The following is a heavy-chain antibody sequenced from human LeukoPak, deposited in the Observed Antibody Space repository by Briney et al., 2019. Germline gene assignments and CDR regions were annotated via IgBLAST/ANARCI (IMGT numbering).Heavy chain of an antibody. V-gene: IGHV4-31*03. CDR2: IYYSGST. CDR3: AGDGPQLLWFGESINWFDP. Sequence: SETLSLTCTVSGDSVSTNSYYWSWIRQHPGKGLEWIGYIYYSGSTYYNPSLKSRVTISVDTSKNQFSLKLSSVTAADTAVYYCAGDGPQLLWFGESINWFDPWGQGTLVTVSS. J-gene: IGHJ5*02. D-gene: IGHD3-10*01. CDR1: GDSVSTNSYY.